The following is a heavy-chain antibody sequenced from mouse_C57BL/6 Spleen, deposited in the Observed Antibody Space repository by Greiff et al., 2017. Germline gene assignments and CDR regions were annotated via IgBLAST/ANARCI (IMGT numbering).Heavy chain of an antibody. J-gene: IGHJ3*01. CDR2: IYPGSGST. Sequence: VQLQQPGAELVKPGASVKMSCKASGYTFTSYWITWVKQRPGQSLEWIGDIYPGSGSTNYNQKFKSTATLTVATSSSTAYMQLSSLTSEDSAVDYCARWESYYSPFADWGQGTLVTVSS. D-gene: IGHD2-12*01. V-gene: IGHV1-55*01. CDR3: ARWESYYSPFAD. CDR1: GYTFTSYW.